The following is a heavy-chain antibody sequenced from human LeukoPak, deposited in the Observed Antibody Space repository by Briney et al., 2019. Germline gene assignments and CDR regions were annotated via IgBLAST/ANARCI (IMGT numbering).Heavy chain of an antibody. CDR3: ARDQLLLGVDY. D-gene: IGHD1-26*01. Sequence: PGGSLRLSCAASGFTFSTYWMSWVRQAPGKGLEWVANIKEDGSEKYYVDSVKGRFTISRDNTKNSLYLQMNSLRAEDTAVYYCARDQLLLGVDYWGQGTLVTVSS. V-gene: IGHV3-7*01. J-gene: IGHJ4*02. CDR2: IKEDGSEK. CDR1: GFTFSTYW.